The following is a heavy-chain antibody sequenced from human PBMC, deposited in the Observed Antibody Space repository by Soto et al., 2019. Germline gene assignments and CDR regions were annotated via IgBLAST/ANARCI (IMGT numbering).Heavy chain of an antibody. CDR3: AKRGIQIQLRPYSSSPTYYYYYMDV. CDR2: ISGSGGST. Sequence: GGSLRLSCAASGFTFSSYAMSWVRQAPGKGLEWVSAISGSGGSTYYADSVKGRFTISRDNSKNTLYLQMNSLRAEDTAVYYCAKRGIQIQLRPYSSSPTYYYYYMDVWGKGTTVTVSS. V-gene: IGHV3-23*01. J-gene: IGHJ6*03. CDR1: GFTFSSYA. D-gene: IGHD6-13*01.